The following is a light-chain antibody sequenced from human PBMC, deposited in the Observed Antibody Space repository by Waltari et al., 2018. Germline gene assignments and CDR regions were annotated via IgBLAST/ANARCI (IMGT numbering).Light chain of an antibody. CDR3: QQFYSVPVT. V-gene: IGKV4-1*01. CDR2: WAS. CDR1: QSLFSSATNKDH. J-gene: IGKJ5*01. Sequence: DIVMTQSPDPLAVSLGERATINCKSSQSLFSSATNKDHLAWYQQKPGQPPKLLIYWASTRKSGVPDRFSGSGSGTDFTLTISNLQAEDVAVYYCQQFYSVPVTFGQGTRLEIK.